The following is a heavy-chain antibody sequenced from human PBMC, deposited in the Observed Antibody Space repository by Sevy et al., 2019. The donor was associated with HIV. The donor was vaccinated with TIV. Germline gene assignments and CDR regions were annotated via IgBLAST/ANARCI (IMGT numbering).Heavy chain of an antibody. CDR2: ITSTSDYI. V-gene: IGHV3-21*06. CDR1: GFTFSSYN. Sequence: GGCLRLSCAASGFTFSSYNMNWVRQAPGKGLEWLSSITSTSDYIYYADSLKGRCTISRDNAKTRLYLQMNSLRAEDQDVYYCARGPPPFYGMDVWGQGTTVTVSS. CDR3: ARGPPPFYGMDV. J-gene: IGHJ6*02.